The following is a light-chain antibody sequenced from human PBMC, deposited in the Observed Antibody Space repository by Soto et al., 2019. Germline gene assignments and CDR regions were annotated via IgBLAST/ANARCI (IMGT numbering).Light chain of an antibody. CDR1: QDLDNW. Sequence: ILMSQSPSSLSASVGDRVTITCRASQDLDNWLAWYQQKPGKAPHLLIYRSSTLKTGVPSRFSGFGSGTEYTLTINGLQPDDFATYYCQQYSSYWTFGQGTTVEI. CDR2: RSS. V-gene: IGKV1-5*03. CDR3: QQYSSYWT. J-gene: IGKJ1*01.